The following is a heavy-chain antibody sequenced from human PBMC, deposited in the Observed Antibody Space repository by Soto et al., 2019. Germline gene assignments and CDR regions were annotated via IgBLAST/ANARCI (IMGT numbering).Heavy chain of an antibody. CDR3: AREGVTGTRGFDY. D-gene: IGHD1-20*01. J-gene: IGHJ4*02. CDR2: IYHSGST. CDR1: GGSISSSNW. V-gene: IGHV4-4*02. Sequence: SETLSLTCAVSGGSISSSNWWSWVRQPPGKGLEWIGEIYHSGSTNYNPSLKSRVTISVDKSKNQFSLKLSSVTAADTAVYYCAREGVTGTRGFDYWGQGNLVTVSS.